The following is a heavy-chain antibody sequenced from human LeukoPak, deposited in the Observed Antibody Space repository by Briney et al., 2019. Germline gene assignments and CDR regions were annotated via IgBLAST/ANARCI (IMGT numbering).Heavy chain of an antibody. J-gene: IGHJ4*02. D-gene: IGHD3-9*01. CDR1: GVSISGNY. Sequence: GSLSLTCAASGVSISGNYMSCVRQPPGKGLEWVARIYGGGSTYYTDSVKGRFTISRDNSKNKLYLQMTSLRAADTAVYYCARESSYYEILTGYYHDYWGQGTLVTVS. CDR2: IYGGGST. V-gene: IGHV3-66*01. CDR3: ARESSYYEILTGYYHDY.